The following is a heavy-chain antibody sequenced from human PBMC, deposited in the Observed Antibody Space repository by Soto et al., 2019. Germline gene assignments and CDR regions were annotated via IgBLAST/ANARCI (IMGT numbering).Heavy chain of an antibody. CDR2: INSDGSAT. J-gene: IGHJ6*04. D-gene: IGHD5-12*01. CDR1: GVTFSSYW. V-gene: IGHV3-74*01. Sequence: GGSLRLSCAASGVTFSSYWMHWVRQAPGKGLVWVSRINSDGSATAYVDSVKGRFTISRDDAKNTLYLQMSSLRAEDTAVYYCARVRGYSGDMDVWGKGTTVTVSS. CDR3: ARVRGYSGDMDV.